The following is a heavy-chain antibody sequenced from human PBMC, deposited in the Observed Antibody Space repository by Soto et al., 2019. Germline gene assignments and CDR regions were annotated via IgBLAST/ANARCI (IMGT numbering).Heavy chain of an antibody. V-gene: IGHV4-30-4*01. Sequence: QVQLQESGPGLVKPSQTLSLTCTVSGGSISSGDYYWSWIRQPPGKGLEWIGYIDYSGSTYYNPSLRIRLTISLDTYKNQFSLKLSSVTAADTAVYYCARGGRTIFGRYFDYWGQGTLVTVSS. CDR1: GGSISSGDYY. CDR2: IDYSGST. CDR3: ARGGRTIFGRYFDY. J-gene: IGHJ4*02. D-gene: IGHD3-3*01.